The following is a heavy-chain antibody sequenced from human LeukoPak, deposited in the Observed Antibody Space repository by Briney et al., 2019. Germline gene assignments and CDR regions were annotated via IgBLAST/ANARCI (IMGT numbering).Heavy chain of an antibody. D-gene: IGHD1-26*01. Sequence: GGSLRLSCAASGFTFSSYAMSWVRQAPGKGLEWVSAISGSGGSTYYADSVKGRFTISKDNSKNTLYLQMNSLRAEDTAVYYCAKGQGGSHSPSDYWGQGTLVTVSS. V-gene: IGHV3-23*01. CDR2: ISGSGGST. J-gene: IGHJ4*02. CDR1: GFTFSSYA. CDR3: AKGQGGSHSPSDY.